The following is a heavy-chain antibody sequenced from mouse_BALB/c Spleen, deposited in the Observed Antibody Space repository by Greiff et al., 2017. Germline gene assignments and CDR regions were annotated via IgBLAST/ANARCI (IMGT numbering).Heavy chain of an antibody. J-gene: IGHJ3*01. Sequence: QVQLKESGAELAKPGASVKMSCKASGYTFTSYWMHWVKQRPGQGLEWIGYINPSTGYTEYNQKFKDKATLTADKSSSTAYMQLSSLTSEDSAVYYCARRGLEFAYWGQGTMVTVSA. CDR3: ARRGLEFAY. V-gene: IGHV1-7*01. CDR2: INPSTGYT. CDR1: GYTFTSYW.